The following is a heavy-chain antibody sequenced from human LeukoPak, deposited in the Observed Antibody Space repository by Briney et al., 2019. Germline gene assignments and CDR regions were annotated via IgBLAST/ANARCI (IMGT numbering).Heavy chain of an antibody. D-gene: IGHD3-10*01. CDR2: IKEDGSEK. CDR1: GFIFNNYW. CDR3: AKDVAANYYAHSGMDV. Sequence: GGSLRLSCAASGFIFNNYWMSWVRQAPGEGLEWVANIKEDGSEKNYLDSVKGRFTISRDNAKRSLFLQVNSLSVEDTSIYFCAKDVAANYYAHSGMDVWGQGTTVTVSS. V-gene: IGHV3-7*01. J-gene: IGHJ6*02.